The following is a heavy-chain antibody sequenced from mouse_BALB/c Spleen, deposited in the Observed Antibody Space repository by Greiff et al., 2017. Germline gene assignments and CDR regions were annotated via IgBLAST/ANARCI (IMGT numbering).Heavy chain of an antibody. CDR2: IDPYNGGT. V-gene: IGHV1S135*01. J-gene: IGHJ2*01. CDR3: ARRRDGFITTFDY. D-gene: IGHD1-2*01. Sequence: EVQRVESGPELVKPGASVKVSCKASGYAFTSYNMYWVKQSHGKSLEWIGYIDPYNGGTSYNQKFKGKATLTVDKSSSTAYMHLNSLTSEDSAVYYCARRRDGFITTFDYWGQGTTLTVSS. CDR1: GYAFTSYN.